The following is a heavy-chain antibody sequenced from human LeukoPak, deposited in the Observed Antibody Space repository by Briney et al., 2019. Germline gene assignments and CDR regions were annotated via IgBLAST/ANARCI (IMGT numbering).Heavy chain of an antibody. CDR1: GFTFSSYG. CDR2: IRYDGSNK. J-gene: IGHJ6*03. D-gene: IGHD3-22*01. Sequence: GGSLRLSCAASGFTFSSYGMHWVRQAPGKGLEWVASIRYDGSNKYYADSVKGRFTISRDNSKNTLYLQMNSLRAEDTAVYYCAKGSKLLVFTREHYMDDWGKGTAVTISS. V-gene: IGHV3-30*02. CDR3: AKGSKLLVFTREHYMDD.